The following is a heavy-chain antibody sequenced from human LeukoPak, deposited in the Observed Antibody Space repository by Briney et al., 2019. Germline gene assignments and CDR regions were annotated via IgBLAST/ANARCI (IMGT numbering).Heavy chain of an antibody. J-gene: IGHJ4*02. CDR1: GGTFSSYA. CDR2: IIPIFGTA. Sequence: SVKVSCKASGGTFSSYAISWVRQAPGQGLEWMGGIIPIFGTANYAQKFQGRVTITTDESTSTAYMELSRLRSDDTAVYYCARERGSGYRDFDYWGQGTLVTVSS. V-gene: IGHV1-69*05. D-gene: IGHD3-22*01. CDR3: ARERGSGYRDFDY.